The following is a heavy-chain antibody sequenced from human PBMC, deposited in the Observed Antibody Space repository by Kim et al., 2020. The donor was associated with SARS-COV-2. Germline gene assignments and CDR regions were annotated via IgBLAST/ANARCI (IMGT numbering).Heavy chain of an antibody. CDR1: GFTFSDYY. D-gene: IGHD2-2*01. J-gene: IGHJ6*01. CDR3: PRDLGHSDLGYCSSTSCYYYYGMDV. V-gene: IGHV3-11*04. CDR2: ISSSGSTI. Sequence: GGSLRLSCAASGFTFSDYYMSWIRQAPVKGLEWVSYISSSGSTIYYADSVKGRFTISRDNATTSLYLQMNSLRAEDTAVYYCPRDLGHSDLGYCSSTSCYYYYGMDVWGQGTTVTVSS.